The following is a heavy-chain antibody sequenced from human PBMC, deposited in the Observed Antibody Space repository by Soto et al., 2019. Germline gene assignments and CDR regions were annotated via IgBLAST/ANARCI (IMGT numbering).Heavy chain of an antibody. CDR1: GYTFTSYA. J-gene: IGHJ5*02. CDR2: INAANGNT. Sequence: QVRLVQSGAEVKKPGASVKVSCKASGYTFTSYAMHWVRQAPGQRLEWMGWINAANGNTKYSQKFQGRVTITRDTSASTAYMELSSLGSEDTAVYYCARDRAYYYDSSGSQRGWFDPWGQGTLVTVSS. V-gene: IGHV1-3*01. CDR3: ARDRAYYYDSSGSQRGWFDP. D-gene: IGHD3-22*01.